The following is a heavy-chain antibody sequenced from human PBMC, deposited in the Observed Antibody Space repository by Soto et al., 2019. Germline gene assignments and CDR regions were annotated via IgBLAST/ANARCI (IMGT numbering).Heavy chain of an antibody. CDR2: IYWDDAK. J-gene: IGHJ4*02. Sequence: QITLKESGPTLVKPTQTLTLTCTFSGFSLSTSGVGVGWIRQPPGKALEWLALIYWDDAKHYSPSLKSRLTITKDTPKNQVVLTMTKMDPVDTATYYCAHKGGGDRILDYWGQGTLVTVSS. D-gene: IGHD3-16*01. V-gene: IGHV2-5*02. CDR3: AHKGGGDRILDY. CDR1: GFSLSTSGVG.